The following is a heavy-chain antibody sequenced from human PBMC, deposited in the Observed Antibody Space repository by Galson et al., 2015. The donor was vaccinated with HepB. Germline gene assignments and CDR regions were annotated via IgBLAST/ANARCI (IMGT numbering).Heavy chain of an antibody. D-gene: IGHD3-3*01. J-gene: IGHJ6*02. Sequence: SLRLSCAASGFTFSSYAMSWVRQAPGKGLEWVSAISGSGGSTYYADSVKGRFTISRDNSKNTLYLQMNSLRAEDTAVYYCAKDPGGWSGYLRQYYYYGMDVWGQGTTVTVSS. CDR2: ISGSGGST. CDR3: AKDPGGWSGYLRQYYYYGMDV. CDR1: GFTFSSYA. V-gene: IGHV3-23*01.